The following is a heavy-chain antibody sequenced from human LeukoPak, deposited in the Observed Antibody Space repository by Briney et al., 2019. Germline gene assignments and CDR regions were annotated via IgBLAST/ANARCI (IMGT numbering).Heavy chain of an antibody. CDR2: ISGNAGST. V-gene: IGHV3-23*01. CDR1: GFTFSSYA. D-gene: IGHD4-23*01. Sequence: PGGTLRLSCAASGFTFSSYALSWVRQAPGKGLEWVSSISGNAGSTYYADSVKGRFTISRDNSKNTLYLQMNRLRAEDTAVYYCAKIGDNVVYWGQGTLVTVSS. J-gene: IGHJ4*02. CDR3: AKIGDNVVY.